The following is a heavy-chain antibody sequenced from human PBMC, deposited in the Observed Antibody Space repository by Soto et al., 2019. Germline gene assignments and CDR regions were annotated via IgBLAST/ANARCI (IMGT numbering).Heavy chain of an antibody. CDR1: GFTVSGNY. V-gene: IGHV3-66*01. CDR3: ARAISEIYYSRRYGLDV. CDR2: IYTDDST. Sequence: VQLVESGGGLVQPGGSLRLSCAASGFTVSGNYMSWVRQAPGKGLEWVSVIYTDDSTYYADSVKGRFTISRDNSKTTLYLQMNSLRAEDTAVYFCARAISEIYYSRRYGLDVWGQGTTVTVSS. D-gene: IGHD4-4*01. J-gene: IGHJ6*02.